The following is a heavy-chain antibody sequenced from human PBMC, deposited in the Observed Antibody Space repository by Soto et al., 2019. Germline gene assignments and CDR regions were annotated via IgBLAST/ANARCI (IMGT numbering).Heavy chain of an antibody. Sequence: GGSLRLSCAASGFTFSDHYMDWVRQAPGKGLEWVGRTRNKANSYTTEYAASVKGRFTISRDDSKNSLYLQMNSLKTEDTAVYYCAREGTGSTVTSYYYYYYMDVWGKGTTVTVSS. V-gene: IGHV3-72*01. CDR2: TRNKANSYTT. CDR3: AREGTGSTVTSYYYYYYMDV. D-gene: IGHD4-17*01. J-gene: IGHJ6*03. CDR1: GFTFSDHY.